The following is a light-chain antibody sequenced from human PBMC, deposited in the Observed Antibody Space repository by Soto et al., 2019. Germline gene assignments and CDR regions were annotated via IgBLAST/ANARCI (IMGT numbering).Light chain of an antibody. J-gene: IGLJ2*01. CDR3: QVWDSSSEPVV. Sequence: SYELTQPPSVSVAPGKTARITWGGNNIGSKSVHWYQQKPGQAPVLVIYYDSDRPSGIPERFSGSNSGNTATLTISRVEAGDEADYYCQVWDSSSEPVVFGGGTKLTVL. V-gene: IGLV3-21*04. CDR1: NIGSKS. CDR2: YDS.